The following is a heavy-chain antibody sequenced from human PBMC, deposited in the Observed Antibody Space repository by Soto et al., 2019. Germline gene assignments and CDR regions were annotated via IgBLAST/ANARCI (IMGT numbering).Heavy chain of an antibody. CDR3: TRGGSSDATSGPALVRGFDV. CDR1: GFTFSNYW. Sequence: GGSLRRSCEASGFTFSNYWMHWVRQAPGKGPMWVSRINKDGTMTSYVDSVKGRFTISRDSAKNTVFLQMTSLRVEDTAVYYCTRGGSSDATSGPALVRGFDVWGQGTTVTVS. CDR2: INKDGTMT. D-gene: IGHD3-10*01. J-gene: IGHJ6*02. V-gene: IGHV3-74*01.